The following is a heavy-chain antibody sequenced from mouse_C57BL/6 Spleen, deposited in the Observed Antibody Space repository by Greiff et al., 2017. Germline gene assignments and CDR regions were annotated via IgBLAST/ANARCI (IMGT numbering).Heavy chain of an antibody. CDR2: IDPENGDT. CDR3: TTSDYYGSSYGY. V-gene: IGHV14-4*01. D-gene: IGHD1-1*01. J-gene: IGHJ2*01. CDR1: GFNIKDDY. Sequence: EVQLQQSGAELVRPGASVKLSCTASGFNIKDDYMHWVKQRPEQGLEWIGWIDPENGDTEYASKFQGKATITADTSSNTAYLQLSSLTSEDTAVYYCTTSDYYGSSYGYWGQGTTLTVSS.